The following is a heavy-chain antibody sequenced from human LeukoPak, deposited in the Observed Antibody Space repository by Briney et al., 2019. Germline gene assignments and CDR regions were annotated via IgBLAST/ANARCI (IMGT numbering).Heavy chain of an antibody. CDR3: AKDEATSGGGLAS. V-gene: IGHV3-53*01. J-gene: IGHJ1*01. CDR1: GFGVSGTH. CDR2: MYTGGTT. Sequence: PGGSLRLSCAASGFGVSGTHMTWVRQAPGKGLEWVSAMYTGGTTYYADSVSGRFTIFRDNAKNTLYLQMNSLRPEDTAVYYCAKDEATSGGGLASWGQGTLVIVSS. D-gene: IGHD3-16*01.